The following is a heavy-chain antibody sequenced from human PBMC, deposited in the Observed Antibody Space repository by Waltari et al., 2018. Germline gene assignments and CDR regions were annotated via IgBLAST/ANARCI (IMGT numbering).Heavy chain of an antibody. V-gene: IGHV4-39*01. CDR3: ARLPGDYVISAFDI. J-gene: IGHJ3*02. CDR2: IYYSGST. CDR1: GGSIISSSYY. Sequence: QLQLQESGPGLVKPSETLSLTCTASGGSIISSSYYWGWIRQPPGKGLEWIGSIYYSGSTYYNPSLKSRVTISVDTSKNQFSLKLSSVTAADTAVYYCARLPGDYVISAFDIWGQGTMVTVSS. D-gene: IGHD4-17*01.